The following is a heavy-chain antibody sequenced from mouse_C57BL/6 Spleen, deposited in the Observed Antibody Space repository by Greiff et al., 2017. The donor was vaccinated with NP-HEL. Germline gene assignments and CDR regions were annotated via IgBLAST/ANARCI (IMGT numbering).Heavy chain of an antibody. J-gene: IGHJ4*01. D-gene: IGHD1-1*01. CDR3: GTTVVRNYYAMDY. V-gene: IGHV1-39*01. CDR2: INPNYGTT. CDR1: GYSFTDYN. Sequence: EVQLQESGPELVKPGASVKISCKASGYSFTDYNMNWVKQSNGKSLEWIGVINPNYGTTSYNQKFKGKATLTVDQSSSTASMQLNSLASEDSAVYYCGTTVVRNYYAMDYWGQGTSVTVSS.